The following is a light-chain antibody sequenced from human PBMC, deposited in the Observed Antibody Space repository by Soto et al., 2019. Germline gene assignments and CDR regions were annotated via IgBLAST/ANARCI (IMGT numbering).Light chain of an antibody. CDR2: SDN. J-gene: IGLJ3*02. V-gene: IGLV1-44*01. Sequence: QAVVTQPPSASGTPGQRVTISCSGSSSNIGSNTVNWYQHLPGTAPKLLIYSDNQRPSGVPDRFSGSRSGTSASLAISGLQSEDEADYYCSTWDGSLPGWVFGGGTKLTVL. CDR1: SSNIGSNT. CDR3: STWDGSLPGWV.